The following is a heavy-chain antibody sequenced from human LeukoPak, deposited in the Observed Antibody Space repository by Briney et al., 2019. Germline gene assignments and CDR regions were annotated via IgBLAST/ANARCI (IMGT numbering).Heavy chain of an antibody. J-gene: IGHJ4*02. CDR1: GFTFSSYE. Sequence: GGSLRLSCAASGFTFSSYEMNWVRQAPGKGLEWVSAISGSGAGTYYADSVKGRFTISRDNSKNTLYLQMNSLRVEDTAVYYCAKGDLSGGTFYFDYWGQGTLVSVSS. D-gene: IGHD2-15*01. CDR2: ISGSGAGT. CDR3: AKGDLSGGTFYFDY. V-gene: IGHV3-23*01.